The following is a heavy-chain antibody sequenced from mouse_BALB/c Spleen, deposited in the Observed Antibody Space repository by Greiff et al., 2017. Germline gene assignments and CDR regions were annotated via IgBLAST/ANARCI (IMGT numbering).Heavy chain of an antibody. CDR1: GFTFSSFG. Sequence: EVHLVESGGGLVQPGGSRKLSCAASGFTFSSFGMHWVRQAPEKGLEWVAYISSGSSTIYYADTVKGRFTISRDNPKNTLFLQMTSLRSEDTAMYYCARRWFAYWGQGTLVTVSA. CDR2: ISSGSSTI. J-gene: IGHJ3*01. V-gene: IGHV5-17*02. CDR3: ARRWFAY.